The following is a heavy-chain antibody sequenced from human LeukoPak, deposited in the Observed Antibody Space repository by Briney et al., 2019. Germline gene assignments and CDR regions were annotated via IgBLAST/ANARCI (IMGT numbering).Heavy chain of an antibody. CDR2: IYYSGST. CDR3: ARLWHNWGLWSDMDY. J-gene: IGHJ4*02. CDR1: GGSISSSSYY. Sequence: PSETLSLTCTVSGGSISSSSYYWGWIRQPPGKGLEWIGRIYYSGSTYYNPSLKSRVTISVDTSKNQFSLKLSSVTAADTAVYYCARLWHNWGLWSDMDYWGEGTLVTVSS. D-gene: IGHD7-27*01. V-gene: IGHV4-39*07.